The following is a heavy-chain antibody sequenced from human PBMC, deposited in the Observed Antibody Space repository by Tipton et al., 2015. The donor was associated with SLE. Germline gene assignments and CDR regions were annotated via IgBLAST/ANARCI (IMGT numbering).Heavy chain of an antibody. D-gene: IGHD2-15*01. CDR2: ISFSGNT. CDR1: GGSITSHH. Sequence: GLVKPSETLSLTCTVSGGSITSHHWSWIRQPPGKGLEWIGYISFSGNTNYNPSLKSRVTISVDTSNNQFSLKLSAVTAADTAVYYCARYSYHYYSMDVWGKGTTVNVSS. V-gene: IGHV4-59*11. J-gene: IGHJ6*03. CDR3: ARYSYHYYSMDV.